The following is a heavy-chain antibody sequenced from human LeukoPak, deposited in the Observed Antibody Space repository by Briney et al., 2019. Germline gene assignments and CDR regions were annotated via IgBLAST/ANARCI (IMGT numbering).Heavy chain of an antibody. CDR1: GFTFSYYA. J-gene: IGHJ4*02. CDR3: VKTAGSWYGYFDY. CDR2: ISHDGSNT. Sequence: GGSLRLSCAASGFTFSYYALQWVRQAPGEGLEFVSTISHDGSNTIYADSVKGRFTVSRDNSKNTLYLQMTSLRPEDTAVYYCVKTAGSWYGYFDYWGKGPLVTVSS. D-gene: IGHD6-13*01. V-gene: IGHV3-64D*06.